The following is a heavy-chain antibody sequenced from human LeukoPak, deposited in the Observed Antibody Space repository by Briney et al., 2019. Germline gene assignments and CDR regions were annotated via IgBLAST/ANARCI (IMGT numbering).Heavy chain of an antibody. J-gene: IGHJ4*02. CDR1: GFTFSSYA. D-gene: IGHD3-22*01. Sequence: GGFLRLSCAASGFTFSSYAMSWVRQAPGKGLEWVSAISGSGGSTYYADSVKGRFTISRDNSKNTLYLQMNSLRAEDTAVYYCAKFPLYYYDSSGYHPYYLDYWGQGTLVTVSS. V-gene: IGHV3-23*01. CDR3: AKFPLYYYDSSGYHPYYLDY. CDR2: ISGSGGST.